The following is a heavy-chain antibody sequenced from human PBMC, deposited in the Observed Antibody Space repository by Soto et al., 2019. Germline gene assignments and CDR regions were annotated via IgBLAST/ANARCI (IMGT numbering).Heavy chain of an antibody. CDR2: ISSSSSII. D-gene: IGHD1-7*01. CDR3: ARNKNYAFDI. J-gene: IGHJ3*02. CDR1: GFSVCTYS. V-gene: IGHV3-48*01. Sequence: GGSMRLSCAASGFSVCTYSMNWVRQAPGKGLEWVSYISSSSSIISYADSVKGRFTISRDNAKNSLYLQVNSLRAEDTAVYFCARNKNYAFDIWGQGTMVTVSS.